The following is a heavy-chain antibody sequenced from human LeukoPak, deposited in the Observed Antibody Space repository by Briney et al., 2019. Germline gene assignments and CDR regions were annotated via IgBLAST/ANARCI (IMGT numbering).Heavy chain of an antibody. CDR2: IKQDGSEK. CDR3: ARDLRQWPPYYYYYGMDV. V-gene: IGHV3-7*01. J-gene: IGHJ6*02. Sequence: PGGSLRLSCAASGFTFSSYWMSWVRQAPGKGLEWVANIKQDGSEKYYVDSVKGRFTISRDNAKNSLYLQMNSLRAEDTAVYYCARDLRQWPPYYYYYGMDVWGQGTTVTVS. D-gene: IGHD6-19*01. CDR1: GFTFSSYW.